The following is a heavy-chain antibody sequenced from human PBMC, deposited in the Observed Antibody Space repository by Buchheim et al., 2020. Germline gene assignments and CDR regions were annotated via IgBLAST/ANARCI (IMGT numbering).Heavy chain of an antibody. CDR1: GFTFSSCT. Sequence: EVQLVESGGGLVQPGGSLRLSCAASGFTFSSCTMNWVRQAPGKGLEWVSSISSSSSTIYYADSVKGRFAISRDTAKNSLYLQVNSLRAEDTAVYYCARDAIAVADNWGQGTL. D-gene: IGHD6-19*01. V-gene: IGHV3-48*01. J-gene: IGHJ4*02. CDR3: ARDAIAVADN. CDR2: ISSSSSTI.